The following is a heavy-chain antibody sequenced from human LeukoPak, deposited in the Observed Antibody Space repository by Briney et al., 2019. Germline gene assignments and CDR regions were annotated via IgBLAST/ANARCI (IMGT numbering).Heavy chain of an antibody. V-gene: IGHV3-23*01. D-gene: IGHD2-21*02. Sequence: GGSLRLSCAASGFTFSTYAMTWVRQAPGKGLEWVTVIGPGGGDILYADSAKGRFTISRDNSENTLYLQMHSLRAEDTAVYYCAKYCGGDCFRNFDYWGQGTLVTVSS. J-gene: IGHJ4*02. CDR1: GFTFSTYA. CDR2: IGPGGGDI. CDR3: AKYCGGDCFRNFDY.